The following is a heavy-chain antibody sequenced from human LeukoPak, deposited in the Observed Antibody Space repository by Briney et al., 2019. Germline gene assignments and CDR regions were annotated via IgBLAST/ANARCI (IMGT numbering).Heavy chain of an antibody. J-gene: IGHJ4*02. D-gene: IGHD3-22*01. V-gene: IGHV4-34*01. CDR1: GGSSSGYY. Sequence: SETLSLTCAVYGGSSSGYYWSWIRQPPGKGLEWIGEINHSGSTNYNPSLKSRVTISVDTSKNQFSLKLSSVTAADTAVYYCARVITMIVVVPDYFDYWGQGTLVTVSS. CDR2: INHSGST. CDR3: ARVITMIVVVPDYFDY.